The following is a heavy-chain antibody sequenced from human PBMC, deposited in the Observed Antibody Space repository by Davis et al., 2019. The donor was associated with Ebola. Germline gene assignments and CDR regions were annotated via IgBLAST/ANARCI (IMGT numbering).Heavy chain of an antibody. CDR2: IDPSDSYT. J-gene: IGHJ3*02. CDR3: ARLNQQLDYDAFDI. Sequence: GESLKISCRGSGYSFTGYWITWVRQMPGKGLECVGRIDPSDSYTNYSPAFQGHVTISADKSIITAYLQWSSLKASDTAMYYCARLNQQLDYDAFDIWGQGTMVTVSS. D-gene: IGHD6-13*01. CDR1: GYSFTGYW. V-gene: IGHV5-10-1*01.